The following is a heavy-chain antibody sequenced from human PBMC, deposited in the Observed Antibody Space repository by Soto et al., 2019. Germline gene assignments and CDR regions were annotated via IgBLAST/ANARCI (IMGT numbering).Heavy chain of an antibody. CDR3: ARITGRHLDY. V-gene: IGHV4-39*01. Sequence: LSLTCTVSSGSISVTNVFWGWVRQPPGKGLEWIGNVDYSGTAYFSPSLATRVTFHVDTSKNQFSLTLYSVTAADTAVYYCARITGRHLDYWGQGILVTVSS. CDR2: VDYSGTA. J-gene: IGHJ4*02. D-gene: IGHD1-20*01. CDR1: SGSISVTNVF.